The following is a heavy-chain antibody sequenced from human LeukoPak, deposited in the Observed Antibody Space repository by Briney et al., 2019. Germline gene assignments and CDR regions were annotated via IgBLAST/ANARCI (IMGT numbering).Heavy chain of an antibody. Sequence: TSETLSLTCTVSGGSISSGGYYWSWIRQHPGKGLEWIGYIYYSGSTYYNPSLKSRVTISVDTSKNQFSLKLSSVTAADTAVYYCARGGDDFWSGHYLRLNYFDYWGQGTLVTVSS. CDR2: IYYSGST. V-gene: IGHV4-31*03. CDR3: ARGGDDFWSGHYLRLNYFDY. J-gene: IGHJ4*02. D-gene: IGHD3-3*01. CDR1: GGSISSGGYY.